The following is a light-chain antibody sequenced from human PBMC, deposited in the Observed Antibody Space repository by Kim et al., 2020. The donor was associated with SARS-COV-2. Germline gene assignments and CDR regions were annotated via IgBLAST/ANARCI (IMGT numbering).Light chain of an antibody. V-gene: IGLV2-14*01. J-gene: IGLJ1*01. CDR3: GSYTGTNTYV. CDR2: DVT. CDR1: SSDVGNYNY. Sequence: QSALTQPASVSGSPGQSITISCTGTSSDVGNYNYVSWYQQHPGKAPKLMIFDVTKRPSGLSNRFSGSKSGNTASLTISGLQTEDEADYYCGSYTGTNTYVFGTGTKVTVL.